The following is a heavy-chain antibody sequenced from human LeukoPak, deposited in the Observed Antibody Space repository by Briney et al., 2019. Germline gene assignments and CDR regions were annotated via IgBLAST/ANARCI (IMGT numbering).Heavy chain of an antibody. CDR3: ARDDPQIAD. D-gene: IGHD6-13*01. CDR2: IYYSGST. V-gene: IGHV4-30-4*01. J-gene: IGHJ4*02. CDR1: GGSISRGDYY. Sequence: SETLSLTCTVSGGSISRGDYYWSWIRQPPGKGLEWIGYIYYSGSTDYNPSLKSRVTISVDTSKDQFSLKLSSVTAADTAVYYCARDDPQIADWGQGTLVTVSS.